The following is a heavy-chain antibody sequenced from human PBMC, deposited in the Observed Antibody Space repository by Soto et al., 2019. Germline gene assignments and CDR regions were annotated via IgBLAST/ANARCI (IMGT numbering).Heavy chain of an antibody. CDR2: ISAYSGST. CDR1: GFTFSSYV. D-gene: IGHD3-10*01. CDR3: ATDPTYYYGDSGH. V-gene: IGHV3-23*01. Sequence: EVQLLESGGGLVQPGRSLRLSCAASGFTFSSYVMNWIRQAPGKGLEWVSSISAYSGSTYYADSVKGRFTISRDNSKNTLYLQMNSLRGEDTAVYYCATDPTYYYGDSGHWCQGTLVTVSS. J-gene: IGHJ4*02.